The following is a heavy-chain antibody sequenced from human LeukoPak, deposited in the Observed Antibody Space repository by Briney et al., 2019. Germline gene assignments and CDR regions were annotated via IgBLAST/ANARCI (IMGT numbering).Heavy chain of an antibody. D-gene: IGHD3-9*01. CDR1: GGSISSYY. CDR2: IYNGGSA. Sequence: SETLSLTCTVSGGSISSYYRSWIRQLPAQGLGWSGYIYNGGSANYNPCLTRRVPLSVDMSKNQFPLSLRPCTAADTGVYFCARDGAHYDILSGKIYYCYYGMDVWGQGTPVTVSS. CDR3: ARDGAHYDILSGKIYYCYYGMDV. J-gene: IGHJ6*02. V-gene: IGHV4-59*01.